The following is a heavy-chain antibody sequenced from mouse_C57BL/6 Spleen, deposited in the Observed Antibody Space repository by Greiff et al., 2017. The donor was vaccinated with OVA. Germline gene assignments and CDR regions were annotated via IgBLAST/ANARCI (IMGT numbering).Heavy chain of an antibody. D-gene: IGHD2-4*01. J-gene: IGHJ3*01. Sequence: EVQLQESGTVLARPGASVKMSCKTSGYTFTSYWMHWVKQRPGQGLEWIGAIYPGNSDTSYNQKFKGKAKLPAVTSASTAYMELSSLTNEDSAVYYCTRERDYGWFAYWGQGTLVTVSA. CDR2: IYPGNSDT. CDR1: GYTFTSYW. CDR3: TRERDYGWFAY. V-gene: IGHV1-5*01.